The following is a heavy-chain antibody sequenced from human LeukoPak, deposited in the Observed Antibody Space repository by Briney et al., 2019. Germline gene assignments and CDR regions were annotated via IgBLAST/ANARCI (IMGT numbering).Heavy chain of an antibody. CDR2: IYYSGST. J-gene: IGHJ4*02. CDR1: GGSISSSSYY. V-gene: IGHV4-39*07. Sequence: SETLSLTCTVSGGSISSSSYYWGWIRQPPGKGLEWIGSIYYSGSTYYNPSLKSRVTISVDTSKNQFSLKLSSVTAADTAVYYCAVGPTDTAMADAFDYWGQGTLVTVSS. CDR3: AVGPTDTAMADAFDY. D-gene: IGHD5-18*01.